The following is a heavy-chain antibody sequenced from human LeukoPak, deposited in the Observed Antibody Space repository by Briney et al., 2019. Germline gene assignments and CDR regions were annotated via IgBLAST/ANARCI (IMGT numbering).Heavy chain of an antibody. J-gene: IGHJ4*02. CDR1: GGSISSSSYY. V-gene: IGHV4-39*01. CDR3: ARASGYCSSTSCYILDY. Sequence: SETLSLTCTVSGGSISSSSYYRGWIRQPPGKGLEWIGSIYYSGSTYYNPSLKSRVTISVDTSKNQFSLKLSSVTAADTAVYYCARASGYCSSTSCYILDYWGQGTLVTVSS. D-gene: IGHD2-2*02. CDR2: IYYSGST.